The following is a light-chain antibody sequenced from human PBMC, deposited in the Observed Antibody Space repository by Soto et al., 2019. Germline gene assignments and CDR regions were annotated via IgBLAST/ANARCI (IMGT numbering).Light chain of an antibody. V-gene: IGKV4-1*01. Sequence: DIVLTQSPDSLAVSLGERATINCKSSQSVLYSSNNKNYLAWYQQKPGRPPKLLIYWASTRESGVPDRFSGRGSGTDFTPTISSLQDEDVAVYYCQQYLDAPQTFGQGTKVEIK. CDR2: WAS. CDR3: QQYLDAPQT. J-gene: IGKJ1*01. CDR1: QSVLYSSNNKNY.